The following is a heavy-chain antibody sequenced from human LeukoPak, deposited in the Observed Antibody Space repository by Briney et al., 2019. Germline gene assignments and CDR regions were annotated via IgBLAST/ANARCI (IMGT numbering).Heavy chain of an antibody. Sequence: PSETLSLTCTVSGGSISSYYWSWIRQPPGKGLEWIGYIYYSGSTNYNPSLKSRVTISVDTSKKQFSLKPNSVSAADTAVYYCARQDDILTLDPWGEGTLVTVSS. CDR1: GGSISSYY. J-gene: IGHJ5*02. CDR2: IYYSGST. V-gene: IGHV4-59*08. CDR3: ARQDDILTLDP. D-gene: IGHD3-9*01.